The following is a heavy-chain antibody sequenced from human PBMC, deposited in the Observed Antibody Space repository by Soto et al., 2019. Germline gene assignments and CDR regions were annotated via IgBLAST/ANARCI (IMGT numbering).Heavy chain of an antibody. CDR3: ARDRSPYYYGSSGPPEY. CDR1: GYIFSSFG. CDR2: ISSYNGYT. Sequence: QVQQVQSGDEVKKPGASVKVSCTASGYIFSSFGISWVRQAPGQGLEWMGWISSYNGYTNYAQKFQGRFTMTTDTTTSTAYIELRSLRYDETAVYYCARDRSPYYYGSSGPPEYWGQGTLVSVSS. V-gene: IGHV1-18*01. D-gene: IGHD3-22*01. J-gene: IGHJ4*02.